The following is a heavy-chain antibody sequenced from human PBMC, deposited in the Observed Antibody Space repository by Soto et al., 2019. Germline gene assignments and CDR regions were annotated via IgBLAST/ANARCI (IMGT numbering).Heavy chain of an antibody. CDR2: TYYRSKWYN. V-gene: IGHV6-1*01. CDR3: ARDSSSWYGYYYYYYGMDV. J-gene: IGHJ6*02. CDR1: GDSVSSNSAA. D-gene: IGHD6-13*01. Sequence: LSLTCVISGDSVSSNSAAWNWIRQSPSRGLEWLGRTYYRSKWYNDYAVSVKSRITINPDTSKNQFSLQLNSVTPEDTAVYYCARDSSSWYGYYYYYYGMDVWGQGTTVTVSS.